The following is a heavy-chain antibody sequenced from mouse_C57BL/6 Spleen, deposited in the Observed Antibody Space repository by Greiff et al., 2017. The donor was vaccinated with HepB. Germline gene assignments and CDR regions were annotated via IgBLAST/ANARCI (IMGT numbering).Heavy chain of an antibody. Sequence: QVQLQQPGAELVRPGTSVKLSCKASGYTFTSYWMHWGNQRPGQGLEWIGVIDPSDSYTNYKQKYKGKAKLTVDTSSSTAYMQLSSLTSEDSSVYYCAREGDNLSQGFADWGQGTLVTVSA. CDR3: AREGDNLSQGFAD. D-gene: IGHD2-3*01. CDR1: GYTFTSYW. J-gene: IGHJ3*01. V-gene: IGHV1-59*01. CDR2: IDPSDSYT.